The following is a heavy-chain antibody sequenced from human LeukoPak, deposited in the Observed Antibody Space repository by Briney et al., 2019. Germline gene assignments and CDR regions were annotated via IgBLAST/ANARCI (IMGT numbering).Heavy chain of an antibody. Sequence: GGSLRLSCAASGFTVSNNYMNWVRQAPGKGLEWVSLIYSGGSTYYADSVKGRFTISRDNSKNTLYLQMNSLRAEDTAVYYCARRGPVGATKGGNYVDYWGQGTLVTVSS. CDR2: IYSGGST. CDR1: GFTVSNNY. V-gene: IGHV3-53*01. CDR3: ARRGPVGATKGGNYVDY. D-gene: IGHD1-26*01. J-gene: IGHJ4*02.